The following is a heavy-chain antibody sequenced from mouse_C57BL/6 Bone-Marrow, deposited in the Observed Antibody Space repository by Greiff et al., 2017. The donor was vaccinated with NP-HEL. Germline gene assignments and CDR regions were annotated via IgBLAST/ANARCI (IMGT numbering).Heavy chain of an antibody. CDR2: IHPNSGST. CDR1: GYTFTSYW. CDR3: ARFYYDYDGY. V-gene: IGHV1-64*01. D-gene: IGHD2-4*01. Sequence: QVQLQQPGAELVKPGASVKLSCKASGYTFTSYWMHWLKQRPGQGLEWIGMIHPNSGSTNYNEKFKSKATLTVDKSSSTAYMQLSSLTSEDSAVYYCARFYYDYDGYWGQGTLVTVSA. J-gene: IGHJ3*01.